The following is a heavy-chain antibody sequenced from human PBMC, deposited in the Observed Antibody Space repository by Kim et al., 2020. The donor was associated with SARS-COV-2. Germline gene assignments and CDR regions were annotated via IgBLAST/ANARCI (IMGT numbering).Heavy chain of an antibody. J-gene: IGHJ6*02. Sequence: GGSLRLSCAASGFTFSTYAMTWFRQAPGKGLEWVSSISNTGFRTYYADSVKGRFTISRDNSKNTLYLQMNSLRAEDTAIYYCAKDIIGGALINGQPPHYYGVDVWGRGTTVTVSS. CDR1: GFTFSTYA. D-gene: IGHD1-26*01. V-gene: IGHV3-23*01. CDR2: ISNTGFRT. CDR3: AKDIIGGALINGQPPHYYGVDV.